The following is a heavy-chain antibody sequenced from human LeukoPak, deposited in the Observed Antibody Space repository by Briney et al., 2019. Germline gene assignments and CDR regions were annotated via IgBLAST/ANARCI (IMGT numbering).Heavy chain of an antibody. CDR3: AREGRVSGYDFDC. Sequence: GGSLRLSCAASGFTFSSYWMHWVRQAPGKGLVWVSRINSDGSSITYADSVKGRFTISRDNAKNTLFLQTNSLRVEDTAVYYCAREGRVSGYDFDCWGQGTLVTVSS. CDR2: INSDGSSI. D-gene: IGHD5-12*01. J-gene: IGHJ4*02. CDR1: GFTFSSYW. V-gene: IGHV3-74*03.